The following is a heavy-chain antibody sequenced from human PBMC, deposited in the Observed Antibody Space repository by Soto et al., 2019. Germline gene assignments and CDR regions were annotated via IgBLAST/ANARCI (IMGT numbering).Heavy chain of an antibody. J-gene: IGHJ6*02. Sequence: WGSLRLSCAASGFTVSSNYMSWVRQAPGKGLEWVSVIYSGGSTYYADSVKGRFTISRDNSKNTLYLQMNSLRAEDTAVYYCATSSGYSIVYYDGMDVWGQGTTVTVSS. CDR2: IYSGGST. CDR1: GFTVSSNY. D-gene: IGHD3-22*01. CDR3: ATSSGYSIVYYDGMDV. V-gene: IGHV3-53*01.